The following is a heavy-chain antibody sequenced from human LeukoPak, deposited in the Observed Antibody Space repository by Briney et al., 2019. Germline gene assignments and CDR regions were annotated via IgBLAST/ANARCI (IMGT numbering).Heavy chain of an antibody. J-gene: IGHJ4*02. V-gene: IGHV3-23*01. CDR3: ARGLYYFDY. Sequence: GGSLRLSCAASGFTFSSYSMTWVRQAPGKGLEWVSAVSGSGGSTYYADSVKGRFTISRDNSKNTLYLQMNSLRAEDTAVYYCARGLYYFDYWGQGTLVTASS. CDR1: GFTFSSYS. CDR2: VSGSGGST. D-gene: IGHD2-2*01.